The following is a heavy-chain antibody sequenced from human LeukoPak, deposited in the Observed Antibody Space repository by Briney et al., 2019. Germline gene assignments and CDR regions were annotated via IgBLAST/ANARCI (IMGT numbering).Heavy chain of an antibody. J-gene: IGHJ4*02. D-gene: IGHD3-3*01. CDR1: GYTSTSYD. Sequence: ASVKVSCKASGYTSTSYDINWVRQATGQGLEWMGWMNPNSGNTGYAQKFQGRVTMTRDTSISTAYMELSSLRSEDTAVYYCARGFGDPRLWSGHDYWGQGTLVTVSS. CDR2: MNPNSGNT. V-gene: IGHV1-8*01. CDR3: ARGFGDPRLWSGHDY.